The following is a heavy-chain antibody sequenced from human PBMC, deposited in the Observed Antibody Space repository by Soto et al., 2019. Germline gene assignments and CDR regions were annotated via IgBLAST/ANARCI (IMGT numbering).Heavy chain of an antibody. Sequence: SETLSLTCTVSGGSISSSSYYWGWIRQPPGKGLEWIGSIYYSGSTYYNPSLKSRVTISVDTSKNQFSLKLSSVTAADTAVYYCARWPQLEPRFDYWGQGTLVTAPQ. D-gene: IGHD1-1*01. J-gene: IGHJ4*02. V-gene: IGHV4-39*07. CDR3: ARWPQLEPRFDY. CDR2: IYYSGST. CDR1: GGSISSSSYY.